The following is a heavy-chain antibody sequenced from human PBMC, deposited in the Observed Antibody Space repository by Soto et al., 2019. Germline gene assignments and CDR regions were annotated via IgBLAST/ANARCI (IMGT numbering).Heavy chain of an antibody. Sequence: PGESLKISCKGSGYSFTSYWIGWVRQMPGKGLEWMGIIYPGDSDTRYSPSFQGQVTISADKSISTAYLQWSSLKASDTAMYYCARHPIVVVPAAMRGAAYYYYYMDVWGKGTTVTVAS. D-gene: IGHD2-2*01. CDR2: IYPGDSDT. CDR3: ARHPIVVVPAAMRGAAYYYYYMDV. V-gene: IGHV5-51*01. J-gene: IGHJ6*03. CDR1: GYSFTSYW.